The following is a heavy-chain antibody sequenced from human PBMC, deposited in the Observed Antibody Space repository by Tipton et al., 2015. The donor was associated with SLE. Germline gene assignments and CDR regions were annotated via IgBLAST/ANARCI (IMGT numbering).Heavy chain of an antibody. J-gene: IGHJ4*02. CDR3: ARGSVVADDF. CDR1: GASVSSHH. CDR2: IHYNQDT. V-gene: IGHV4-59*02. Sequence: TLSLTCTVSGASVSSHHWNCCRQTPGKGLEWIGYIHYNQDTNYHPSLKSRVTISVDTSKNQLSLKLTSVTAADTAVYYCARGSVVADDFWGQGTLVTVSS. D-gene: IGHD2-15*01.